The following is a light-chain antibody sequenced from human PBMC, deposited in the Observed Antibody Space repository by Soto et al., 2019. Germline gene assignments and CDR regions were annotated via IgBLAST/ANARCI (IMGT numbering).Light chain of an antibody. CDR1: QSVSSSY. Sequence: LTQSTCALRLPPGERASLSCRASQSVSSSYLAWYQQKPGQAPRLLIYGASSRATGVPDRFSGSGSGTDFTLTISSLEPEDFAVYYCQQYGSSPWTFGQGTKVDIK. CDR2: GAS. CDR3: QQYGSSPWT. J-gene: IGKJ1*01. V-gene: IGKV3-20*01.